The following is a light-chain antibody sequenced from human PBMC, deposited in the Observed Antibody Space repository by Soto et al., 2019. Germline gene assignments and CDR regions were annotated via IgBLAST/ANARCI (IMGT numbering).Light chain of an antibody. V-gene: IGLV2-14*03. Sequence: QSVLAQPASVSGSPGQSIAISCTGTSSDVGGYNSVSWYQHHPGKAPKLMIYDVNYRPSGISDRFSGSKSGNTASLTISGLQAEDEADYYCSSYTSSSTLVFGPGTKVTVL. CDR2: DVN. J-gene: IGLJ1*01. CDR3: SSYTSSSTLV. CDR1: SSDVGGYNS.